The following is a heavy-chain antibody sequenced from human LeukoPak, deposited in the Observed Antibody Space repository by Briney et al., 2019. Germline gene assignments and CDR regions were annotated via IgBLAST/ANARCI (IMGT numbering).Heavy chain of an antibody. CDR2: IYTSGST. D-gene: IGHD3-22*01. CDR3: ARDDGGSGYYYSNY. J-gene: IGHJ4*02. V-gene: IGHV4-61*02. Sequence: SEALSLTCTVSGGSISSSSYYWSWIRQPAGKGLEWIGRIYTSGSTYYNPSLKSRVTISVDKSKNHFSLKLSSVTAADTAVYYCARDDGGSGYYYSNYWGQGTLVTVSS. CDR1: GGSISSSSYY.